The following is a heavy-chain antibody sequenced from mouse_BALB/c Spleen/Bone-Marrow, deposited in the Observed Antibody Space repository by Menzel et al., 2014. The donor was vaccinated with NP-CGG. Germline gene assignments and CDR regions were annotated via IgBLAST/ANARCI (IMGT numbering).Heavy chain of an antibody. V-gene: IGHV1S56*01. D-gene: IGHD2-14*01. CDR1: GYTFTTYD. J-gene: IGHJ3*01. CDR3: ARNYRYAWFVY. Sequence: VQLQQSGAELVKPGASVKLSCKASGYTFTTYDINWVRQRPDQGLEWIGWIFPGDGTTKYNEKFKGKATLTTDKSSSTAYMQFSRLTSEDSAVYFCARNYRYAWFVYWGQGTLVTVSA. CDR2: IFPGDGTT.